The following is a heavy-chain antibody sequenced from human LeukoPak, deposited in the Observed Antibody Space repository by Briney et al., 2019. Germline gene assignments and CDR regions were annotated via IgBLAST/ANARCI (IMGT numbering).Heavy chain of an antibody. Sequence: SQTLSLTCALSGDTVSSNSAAWNWMRQSPSRGLDWLVRTYYKSKWYNNYAVSVKSRISINPDTSKNQFSLQLNSVTPEDTAVYFCARARDYGDISFDYWGQGTLVTVSS. CDR2: TYYKSKWYN. J-gene: IGHJ4*02. V-gene: IGHV6-1*01. CDR3: ARARDYGDISFDY. CDR1: GDTVSSNSAA. D-gene: IGHD4-17*01.